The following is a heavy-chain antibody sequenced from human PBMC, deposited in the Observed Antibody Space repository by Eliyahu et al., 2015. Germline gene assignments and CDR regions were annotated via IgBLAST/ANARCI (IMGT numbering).Heavy chain of an antibody. CDR3: ARALPEPGTTG. V-gene: IGHV3-21*01. CDR1: GXTFXXYS. D-gene: IGHD4-17*01. Sequence: EVQLVESGGGLVKPGGSLRLSCAASGXTFXXYSMNWXRQXPGKGLEWVSSISSSSSYIYYADSVKGRFTISRDNAKNSLYLQMNSLRAEDTAVYYCARALPEPGTTGWGQGTLVTVSS. J-gene: IGHJ4*02. CDR2: ISSSSSYI.